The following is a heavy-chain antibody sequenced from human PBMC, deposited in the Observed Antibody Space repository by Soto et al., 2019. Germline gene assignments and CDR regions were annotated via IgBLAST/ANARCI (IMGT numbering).Heavy chain of an antibody. CDR3: TRRKERSGPHYFDY. Sequence: ASVKVSCKACGFTVSTYDIHEVRQAAGQGLEWMGWMNPNNGNTGYAQKFQGRVTMARNTSISTAYMELSSLRSDDTAVYYCTRRKERSGPHYFDYWGQGTLVTVSS. CDR2: MNPNNGNT. V-gene: IGHV1-8*01. CDR1: GFTVSTYD. J-gene: IGHJ4*02.